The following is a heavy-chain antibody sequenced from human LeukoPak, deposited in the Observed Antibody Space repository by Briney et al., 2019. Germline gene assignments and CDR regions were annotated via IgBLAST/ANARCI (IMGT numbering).Heavy chain of an antibody. CDR2: IIPIFGTA. J-gene: IGHJ5*02. Sequence: GSSVKVSCKASGSTFSSYAISWVRQAPGQGLEWMGGIIPIFGTANYAQKFQGRVTITADESTSTAYMELSSLRSEDTAVYYCARAGYCGGDCYARAWFDPWGQGTLVTVSS. D-gene: IGHD2-21*01. CDR1: GSTFSSYA. V-gene: IGHV1-69*01. CDR3: ARAGYCGGDCYARAWFDP.